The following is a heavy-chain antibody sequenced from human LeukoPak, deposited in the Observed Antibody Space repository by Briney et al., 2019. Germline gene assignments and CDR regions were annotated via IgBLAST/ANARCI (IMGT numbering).Heavy chain of an antibody. D-gene: IGHD3-10*01. J-gene: IGHJ4*02. V-gene: IGHV4-34*01. CDR2: INHSGST. CDR1: GGSFSGYY. Sequence: SETLSLTCAVYGGSFSGYYWSWIRQPPGKGLEWIGEINHSGSTNYNPSLKSRVTISVDTSKNQFSLKLSSVTAADTAVYYCARGGELLFFFDYWGQGTLVTVSS. CDR3: ARGGELLFFFDY.